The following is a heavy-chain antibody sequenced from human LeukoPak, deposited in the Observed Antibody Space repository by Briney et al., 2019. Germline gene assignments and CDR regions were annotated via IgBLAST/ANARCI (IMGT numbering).Heavy chain of an antibody. CDR3: ARVGAHYGMDV. D-gene: IGHD1-26*01. V-gene: IGHV1-58*02. Sequence: SVKVPCKTSGIPFTRSAMQWVRQARGQRLEWIAWIVVGSGNTNYAQKFQERVTLTRDMSTSTVYMELSSLRSEDTAVYYCARVGAHYGMDVWGQGTTVTVSS. CDR2: IVVGSGNT. CDR1: GIPFTRSA. J-gene: IGHJ6*02.